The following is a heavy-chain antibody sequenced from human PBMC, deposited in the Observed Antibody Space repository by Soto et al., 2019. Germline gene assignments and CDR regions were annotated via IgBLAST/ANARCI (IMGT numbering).Heavy chain of an antibody. CDR3: ARAIAVAAGSAFDY. D-gene: IGHD6-19*01. CDR1: GFTFSSYA. CDR2: ISYDGSNK. J-gene: IGHJ4*02. Sequence: QVQLVESGGGVVQPGRSLRLSCAASGFTFSSYAMHWVRQAPGKGLEWVAVISYDGSNKYYADSVKGRFTISRDNSKNALYLQMNSLRAEATAVYYCARAIAVAAGSAFDYWGQGTLVTVSS. V-gene: IGHV3-30-3*01.